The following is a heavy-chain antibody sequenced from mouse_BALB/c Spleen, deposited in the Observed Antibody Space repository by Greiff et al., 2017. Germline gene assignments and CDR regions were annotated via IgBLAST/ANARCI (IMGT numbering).Heavy chain of an antibody. Sequence: EVKLMESGGGLVQPGGSLRLSCATSGFTFTDYYMSWVRQPPGKALEWLGFIRNKANGYTTEYSASVKGRFTISRDNSQSILYLQMNTLRAEDSATYYCARASYGGFAYWGQGTLVTVSA. D-gene: IGHD1-1*01. CDR3: ARASYGGFAY. J-gene: IGHJ3*01. CDR1: GFTFTDYY. V-gene: IGHV7-3*02. CDR2: IRNKANGYTT.